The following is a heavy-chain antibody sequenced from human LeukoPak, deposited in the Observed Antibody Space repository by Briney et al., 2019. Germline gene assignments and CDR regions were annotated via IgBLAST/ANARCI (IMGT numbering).Heavy chain of an antibody. CDR3: ARVSRIAVADINWFDP. CDR2: INPNSGGT. D-gene: IGHD6-19*01. Sequence: GASVKVSCKASGYTFTGYYMHWVRQAPGQGLEWMGWINPNSGGTNYAQKFQGRVTMTRDTSISTAYMELSRLRSDDTAVYYCARVSRIAVADINWFDPWGQGTLVTVSS. J-gene: IGHJ5*02. V-gene: IGHV1-2*02. CDR1: GYTFTGYY.